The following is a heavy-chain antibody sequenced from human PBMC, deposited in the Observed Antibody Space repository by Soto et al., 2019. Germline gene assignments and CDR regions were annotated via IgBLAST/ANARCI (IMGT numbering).Heavy chain of an antibody. Sequence: QVQLVESGGGVVQPGRSLRLSCAASGFTFSSYAMHWVRQAPGPGLEWVALISYDGSNKYYADSVKGRFTISRDNSKNTLYLQMNSLRPEDTAVYHCARDQGGTTLYYHGMDVWGQGTTVTVSS. CDR1: GFTFSSYA. J-gene: IGHJ6*02. CDR3: ARDQGGTTLYYHGMDV. V-gene: IGHV3-30-3*01. CDR2: ISYDGSNK. D-gene: IGHD1-7*01.